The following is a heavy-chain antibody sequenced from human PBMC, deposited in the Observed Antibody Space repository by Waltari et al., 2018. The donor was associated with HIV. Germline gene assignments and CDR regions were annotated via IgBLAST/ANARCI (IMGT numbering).Heavy chain of an antibody. CDR1: GFTFDDYA. Sequence: EVQLVESGGGLVQPGRSLRLSCAASGFTFDDYAMHWVRQAPGKGLEWVSSISWNSGSIGYADYVKGRFTISRDNAKNSLYLQMNSLRAEDTALYYCAKGTAEYYGSGRLGVWGQGTTVTVSS. D-gene: IGHD3-10*01. CDR3: AKGTAEYYGSGRLGV. V-gene: IGHV3-9*01. J-gene: IGHJ6*02. CDR2: ISWNSGSI.